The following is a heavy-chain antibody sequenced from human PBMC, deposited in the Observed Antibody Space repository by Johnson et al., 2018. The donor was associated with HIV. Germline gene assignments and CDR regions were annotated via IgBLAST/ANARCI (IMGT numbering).Heavy chain of an antibody. CDR2: IKQDGSEK. Sequence: QLVESGGGLVQPGGSLRLSCAASGFTFSSYWMSWVRQAPGKGLEWVANIKQDGSEKYYVDSVKGRFTISRDNAKNSLYLQMNSLRAEDTAVYYCAREYYYDSSGTPVFDIWGQGTMVTVSS. D-gene: IGHD3-22*01. J-gene: IGHJ3*02. CDR3: AREYYYDSSGTPVFDI. CDR1: GFTFSSYW. V-gene: IGHV3-7*05.